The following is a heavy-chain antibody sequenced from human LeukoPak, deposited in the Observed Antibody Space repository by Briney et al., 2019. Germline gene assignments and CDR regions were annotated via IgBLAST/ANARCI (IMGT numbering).Heavy chain of an antibody. CDR3: ARVRGSSLDY. J-gene: IGHJ4*02. Sequence: SETLSLTCAVSGGSISSGGYSWSWIRQPPGKGLEWIGYIYHSGSTYYNPSLKSRVTISVDRSKNQFPLKLSSVTAADTAVYYCARVRGSSLDYWGQGTLVTVSS. V-gene: IGHV4-30-2*01. D-gene: IGHD2-15*01. CDR1: GGSISSGGYS. CDR2: IYHSGST.